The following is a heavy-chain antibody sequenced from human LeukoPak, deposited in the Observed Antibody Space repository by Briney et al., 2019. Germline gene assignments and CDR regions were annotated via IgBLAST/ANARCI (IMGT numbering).Heavy chain of an antibody. CDR3: ARHDRNAWYSWIFDY. D-gene: IGHD6-13*01. V-gene: IGHV4-59*08. Sequence: SETLSLTCTVSGGSISNYFWSWIRQPPGKGLEWIGYFYYSGNTNYNPSLKSRVTISVDKSKNQFSLNLRSVTAADTAVYYCARHDRNAWYSWIFDYWGQGTLVSVSS. J-gene: IGHJ4*02. CDR2: FYYSGNT. CDR1: GGSISNYF.